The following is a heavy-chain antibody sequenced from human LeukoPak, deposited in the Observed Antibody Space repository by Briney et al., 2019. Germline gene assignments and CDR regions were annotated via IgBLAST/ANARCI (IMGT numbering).Heavy chain of an antibody. CDR1: GFTFDDYS. Sequence: GGSLRLSCAASGFTFDDYSMHWVRQAPGKGLEWVSLINWDGGSTYYADSVKGRFTISRDNSKNSLYLQMNCLSTEDTAFYYCTRDGDYWGQGTLVTVSS. CDR3: TRDGDY. V-gene: IGHV3-43*01. CDR2: INWDGGST. J-gene: IGHJ4*02.